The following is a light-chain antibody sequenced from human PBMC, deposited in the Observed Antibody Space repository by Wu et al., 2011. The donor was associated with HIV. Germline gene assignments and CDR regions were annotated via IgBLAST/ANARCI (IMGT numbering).Light chain of an antibody. J-gene: IGKJ4*01. Sequence: EIVLTQSPGTLSLSPGERATLSCRVSQSISSGYLAWYQQKPGQAPRLLIYGASSRATGIPDRFSGTGSGTDFTLTISRLEPEDFTVYYCQHYDNXPQVTFGGGPRWRSN. V-gene: IGKV3-20*01. CDR2: GAS. CDR3: QHYDNXPQVT. CDR1: QSISSGY.